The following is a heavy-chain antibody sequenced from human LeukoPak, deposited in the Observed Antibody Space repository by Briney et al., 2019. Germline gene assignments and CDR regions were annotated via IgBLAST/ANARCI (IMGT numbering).Heavy chain of an antibody. Sequence: PGGSLRLSCAASGFTFGNYDMHWVRQAPGKGLEWVAAISSSSSYIYYADSIKGRFTISGDNAENSLYLQMNSLRAVDTAVYFCARGEEKATITALASWGQGTLVTVSS. V-gene: IGHV3-21*01. CDR1: GFTFGNYD. D-gene: IGHD5-24*01. J-gene: IGHJ5*02. CDR3: ARGEEKATITALAS. CDR2: ISSSSSYI.